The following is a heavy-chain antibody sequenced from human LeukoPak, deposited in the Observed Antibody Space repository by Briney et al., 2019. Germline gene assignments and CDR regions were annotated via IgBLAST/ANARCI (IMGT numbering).Heavy chain of an antibody. Sequence: GGSLRLSCAASGFTVSNNYMSWVRQAPGKGLEWVSITYSDSSTNYADSVKGRFPISRDTSQNTLSLQMNSLRAEDTAVYYCVRKNRDFNAAFDIWGQGTVVTVSS. CDR2: TYSDSST. D-gene: IGHD2-21*02. V-gene: IGHV3-53*01. CDR3: VRKNRDFNAAFDI. CDR1: GFTVSNNY. J-gene: IGHJ3*02.